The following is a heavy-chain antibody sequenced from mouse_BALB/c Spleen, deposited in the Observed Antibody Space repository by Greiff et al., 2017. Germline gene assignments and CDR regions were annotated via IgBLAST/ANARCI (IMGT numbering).Heavy chain of an antibody. CDR1: GYTFTSYY. V-gene: IGHV1S56*01. CDR2: IYPGNVNT. D-gene: IGHD1-1*01. Sequence: VQLQQSGPELVKPGASVRISCKASGYTFTSYYIHWVKQRPGQGLEWIGWIYPGNVNTKYNEKFKGKATLTADKSSSTAYMQLSSLTSEDSAVYFCARLLYWYFDVWGAGTTVTVSS. CDR3: ARLLYWYFDV. J-gene: IGHJ1*01.